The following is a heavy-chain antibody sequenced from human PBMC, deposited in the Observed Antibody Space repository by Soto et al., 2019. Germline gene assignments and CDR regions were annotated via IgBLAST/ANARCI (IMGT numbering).Heavy chain of an antibody. CDR1: GFAFSSYW. CDR2: IKQDGSEK. Sequence: VGSLRLSCAASGFAFSSYWMSWVRQAPGKGREWVANIKQDGSEKYYVDSVKGRFTISRDNAKNSLYLQMNSLRAEDTAVYYCAREAIVVVPAAMAFDIWGQRTMVTVSS. D-gene: IGHD2-2*01. V-gene: IGHV3-7*01. CDR3: AREAIVVVPAAMAFDI. J-gene: IGHJ3*02.